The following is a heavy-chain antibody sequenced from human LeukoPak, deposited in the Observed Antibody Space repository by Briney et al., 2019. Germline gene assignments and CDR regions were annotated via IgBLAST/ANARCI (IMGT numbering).Heavy chain of an antibody. D-gene: IGHD6-19*01. CDR3: ATGYSSGLDALDI. CDR1: VYTLTELS. CDR2: FDPEDGDT. V-gene: IGHV1-24*01. Sequence: GASVKVSSKVSVYTLTELSMHWVRQAAGKGLEWMGGFDPEDGDTIYAQKFQGRVTMTEDTSTDTAYMELSSLRSEDTAVYYCATGYSSGLDALDISGQGTMVTVSS. J-gene: IGHJ3*02.